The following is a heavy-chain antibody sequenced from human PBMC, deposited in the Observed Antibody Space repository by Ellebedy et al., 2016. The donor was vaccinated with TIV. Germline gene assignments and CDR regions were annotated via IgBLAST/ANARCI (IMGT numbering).Heavy chain of an antibody. CDR1: GGAISSNNW. Sequence: MPSATLSLTCAVSGGAISSNNWWSWLRKPPGKGLEWIGEIDHSGTTNYNPSLKSRVTISVDNSKNQFSLMLNSVTAADTAVYYCARDFCSSTSCLNYFDYWGQGALVTVSS. CDR3: ARDFCSSTSCLNYFDY. D-gene: IGHD2-2*01. V-gene: IGHV4-4*02. J-gene: IGHJ4*02. CDR2: IDHSGTT.